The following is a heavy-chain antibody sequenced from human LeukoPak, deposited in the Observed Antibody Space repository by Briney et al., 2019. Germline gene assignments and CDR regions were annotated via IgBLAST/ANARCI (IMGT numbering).Heavy chain of an antibody. CDR3: AKLTTGINWNYSFDY. D-gene: IGHD1-7*01. CDR1: GFTFDDYA. V-gene: IGHV3-43D*04. CDR2: ISWDGGST. Sequence: GSLRLSCAASGFTFDDYAMHWVRQAPGKGLEWVSLISWDGGSTYYADSVKGLFTISRDNSKNSLYLQMNSLRAEDTALYYCAKLTTGINWNYSFDYWGQGTLVTVSS. J-gene: IGHJ4*02.